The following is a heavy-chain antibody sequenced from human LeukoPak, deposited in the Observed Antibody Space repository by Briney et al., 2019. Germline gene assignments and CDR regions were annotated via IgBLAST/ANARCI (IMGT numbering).Heavy chain of an antibody. CDR2: SSGSGGST. J-gene: IGHJ6*03. Sequence: GGSLRLSCAASGFTFSSYGMSWVRQAPGKGLEWVSASSGSGGSTYYADSVKGRFTISRDNSKNTLYLQMNSLRAEDTAVYYCAKAEESGASLWFGGPLRDYYYYMDVWGKGTTVTISS. CDR3: AKAEESGASLWFGGPLRDYYYYMDV. V-gene: IGHV3-23*01. D-gene: IGHD3-10*01. CDR1: GFTFSSYG.